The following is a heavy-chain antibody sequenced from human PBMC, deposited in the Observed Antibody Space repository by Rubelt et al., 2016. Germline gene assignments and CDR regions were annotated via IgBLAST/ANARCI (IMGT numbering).Heavy chain of an antibody. CDR2: ISAYNGNT. CDR3: ASDADYYDSSGYYPY. V-gene: IGHV1-18*01. J-gene: IGHJ4*02. D-gene: IGHD3-22*01. Sequence: QVQLVQSGAEVKKPGASVKVSCKASGYTFTSYGISWVRQAPGQGLEWMGWISAYNGNTNYAQKLQCRVTMTTDTSTSTAYMGLRSLRSDDTAVYYCASDADYYDSSGYYPYWGQGTLVTVSS. CDR1: GYTFTSYG.